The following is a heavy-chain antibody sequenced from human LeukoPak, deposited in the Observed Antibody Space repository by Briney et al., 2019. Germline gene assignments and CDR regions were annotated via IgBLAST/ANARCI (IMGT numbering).Heavy chain of an antibody. V-gene: IGHV4-39*07. CDR3: ARAPLRRANFDY. CDR1: GGSISSSSYY. CDR2: IYYSGST. Sequence: SETLSLTCTVSGGSISSSSYYWGWTRQPPGKGLEWIGSIYYSGSTNYNPSLKSRVTISVDTSKNQFSLKLSSVTAADTAVYYCARAPLRRANFDYWGQGTLVTVSS. J-gene: IGHJ4*02.